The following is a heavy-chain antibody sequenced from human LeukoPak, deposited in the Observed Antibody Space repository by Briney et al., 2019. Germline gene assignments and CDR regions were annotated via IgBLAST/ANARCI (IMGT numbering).Heavy chain of an antibody. V-gene: IGHV3-23*01. J-gene: IGHJ4*02. CDR2: ISGSGGST. CDR3: AKSSGLLPYYFDY. CDR1: GFTFISYA. D-gene: IGHD2-15*01. Sequence: GGSLRLSCAASGFTFISYAMSWVRQAPGKGLEWVSAISGSGGSTYYADSVKGRFTISRDNSKNTLYLQMNSLRAEDTAVYYCAKSSGLLPYYFDYWGQGTLVTVSS.